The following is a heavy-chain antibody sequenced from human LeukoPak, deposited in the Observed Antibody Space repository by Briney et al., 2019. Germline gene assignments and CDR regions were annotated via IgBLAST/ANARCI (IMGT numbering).Heavy chain of an antibody. CDR3: ARAPYFDNLTGYYERPGFFDY. D-gene: IGHD3-9*01. V-gene: IGHV1-2*02. Sequence: ASVKVSCKASGYTFTDYNMHWVRQAPGQGLEWMGWINPNSGGTNYAQKFQGRVTMSVYTSDSQFSLKLSSVTAADTAVYYCARAPYFDNLTGYYERPGFFDYWGHGILVTVSS. J-gene: IGHJ4*01. CDR1: GYTFTDYN. CDR2: INPNSGGT.